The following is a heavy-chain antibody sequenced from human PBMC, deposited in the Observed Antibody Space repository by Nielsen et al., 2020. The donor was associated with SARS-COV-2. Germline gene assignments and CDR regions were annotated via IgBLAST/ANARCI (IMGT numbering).Heavy chain of an antibody. CDR2: IKQDGSEK. CDR1: GFTFSSYW. V-gene: IGHV3-7*01. Sequence: GESLKISCAASGFTFSSYWMSWVRQAPGKGLEWVANIKQDGSEKYYVDSVKGRFTISRDNAKNSLYQQMNSLRAEDTAVYYCARDHAPAAIKYYYGMDVWGQGTTVTVSS. CDR3: ARDHAPAAIKYYYGMDV. D-gene: IGHD2-2*01. J-gene: IGHJ6*02.